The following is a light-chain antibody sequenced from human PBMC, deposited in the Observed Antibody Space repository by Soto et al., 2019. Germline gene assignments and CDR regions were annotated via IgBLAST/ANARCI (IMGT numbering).Light chain of an antibody. Sequence: QSALTQSPSVSAAPGQKVTISCSGSSSNIGNNYVSWYQQLPGTAPKLLIYDNNKRPSGVPDRFSGSKSGTSASLAVSGLQSEDEANYYCAAWDDSLNGPLFGGGTQLTVL. V-gene: IGLV1-51*01. CDR3: AAWDDSLNGPL. CDR1: SSNIGNNY. CDR2: DNN. J-gene: IGLJ3*02.